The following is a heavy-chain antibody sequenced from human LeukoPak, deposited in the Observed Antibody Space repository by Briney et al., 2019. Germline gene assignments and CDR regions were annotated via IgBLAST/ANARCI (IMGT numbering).Heavy chain of an antibody. J-gene: IGHJ4*02. Sequence: GGSLRLSCAASGFTFSSYWMSWVRQAPGKGLEWVANIKQDGSEKYYVDSVKGRFTISRDNAKNSLYLQMNSLRAKDTAVYYCARAELWSTSDFDYWGQGTLVTVSS. V-gene: IGHV3-7*03. D-gene: IGHD5-18*01. CDR2: IKQDGSEK. CDR3: ARAELWSTSDFDY. CDR1: GFTFSSYW.